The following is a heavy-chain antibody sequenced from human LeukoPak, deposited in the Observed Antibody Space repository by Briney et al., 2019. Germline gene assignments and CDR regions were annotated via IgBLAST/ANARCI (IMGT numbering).Heavy chain of an antibody. CDR3: ARDNIPDPDAFDI. CDR2: IIPILGIA. CDR1: GGTFSSYA. Sequence: SVKVSCKASGGTFSSYAISWVRQAPGQGLEWMGRIIPILGIANYAQKFQGRVTITADKSTSTAYMELSSLRSEDTAVYYCARDNIPDPDAFDIWGQGTMVTVSS. V-gene: IGHV1-69*04. J-gene: IGHJ3*02.